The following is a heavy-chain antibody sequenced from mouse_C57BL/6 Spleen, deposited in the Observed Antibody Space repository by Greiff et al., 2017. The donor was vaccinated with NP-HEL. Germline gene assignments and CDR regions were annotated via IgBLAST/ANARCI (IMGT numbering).Heavy chain of an antibody. CDR3: TREGDDYEFAY. V-gene: IGHV5-9-1*02. CDR1: GFTFSSYA. D-gene: IGHD2-4*01. J-gene: IGHJ3*01. Sequence: EVKLVESGEGLVEPGGSLKLSCAASGFTFSSYAMSWVRQTPEKRLEWVAYISSGGDYIYYADTVKGRFTISRDNARNTLYLQMSSLKSEDTAMYYCTREGDDYEFAYWGQGTLVTVSA. CDR2: ISSGGDYI.